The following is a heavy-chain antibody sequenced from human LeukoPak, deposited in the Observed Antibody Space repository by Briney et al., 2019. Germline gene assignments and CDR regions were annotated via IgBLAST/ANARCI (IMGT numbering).Heavy chain of an antibody. CDR2: INPNSGGT. Sequence: ASVKVSCKASGYTFTGYYMHWVRQAPGQGLEWMGWINPNSGGTNYARKFQGRVTMTRDTSISTAYMELSRLRSDDTAVYYCARDKGSGYENYYYMDVWGKGTTVTISS. D-gene: IGHD5-12*01. CDR3: ARDKGSGYENYYYMDV. CDR1: GYTFTGYY. J-gene: IGHJ6*03. V-gene: IGHV1-2*02.